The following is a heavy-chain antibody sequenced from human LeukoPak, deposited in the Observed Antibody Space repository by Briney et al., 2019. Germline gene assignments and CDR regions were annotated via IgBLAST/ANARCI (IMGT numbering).Heavy chain of an antibody. V-gene: IGHV4-59*08. CDR1: GGSISSYY. CDR2: IYYSGST. Sequence: SETLSLTCTVSGGSISSYYWSWIRQPPGKGLEWIGYIYYSGSTNYNPSLKSRVTMSVDTSKNQFSLKLSSVTAADTAVYYCARLVSYYYDSRGYYYDWGQGTLVTVSS. CDR3: ARLVSYYYDSRGYYYD. D-gene: IGHD3-22*01. J-gene: IGHJ4*02.